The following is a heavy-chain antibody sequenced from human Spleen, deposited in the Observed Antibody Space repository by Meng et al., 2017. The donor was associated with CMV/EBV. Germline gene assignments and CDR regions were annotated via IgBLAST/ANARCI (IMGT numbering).Heavy chain of an antibody. CDR2: IRYDGSNK. CDR1: GFTFSSYG. Sequence: VQLVESGGGVVQPGGSLVLSCAASGFTFSSYGMPWVRQAPGKGLEWVAFIRYDGSNKYYADSVKGRFTISRDNSKNTLYLQMNSLRAEDTVVYYCAKNPIKGGYNCAHWGQGTLVTVSS. V-gene: IGHV3-30*02. J-gene: IGHJ4*02. D-gene: IGHD5-24*01. CDR3: AKNPIKGGYNCAH.